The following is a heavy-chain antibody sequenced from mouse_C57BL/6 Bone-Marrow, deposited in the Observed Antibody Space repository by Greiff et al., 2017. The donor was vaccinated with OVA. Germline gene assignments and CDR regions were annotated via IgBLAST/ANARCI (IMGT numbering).Heavy chain of an antibody. CDR3: ARVGAFYAMDY. Sequence: QVHVKQSGAELARPGASVKLSCKASAYTFTSYGISWVKQRTGQGLEWIGEIYPRSGNTYYNEKFKGKATLTADKSSSTAYMELRSLTSEDSAVYFCARVGAFYAMDYWGQGTSVTVSS. CDR1: AYTFTSYG. V-gene: IGHV1-81*01. J-gene: IGHJ4*01. CDR2: IYPRSGNT. D-gene: IGHD3-1*01.